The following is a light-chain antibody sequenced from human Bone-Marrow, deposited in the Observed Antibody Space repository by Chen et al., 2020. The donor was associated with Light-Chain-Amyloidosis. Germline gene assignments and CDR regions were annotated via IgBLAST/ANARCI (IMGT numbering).Light chain of an antibody. V-gene: IGKV3-11*01. CDR3: QQRSNWPLT. CDR1: QTVGGY. J-gene: IGKJ4*01. CDR2: DAS. Sequence: EIVLTQYPATLSLSRGERATLSCRASQTVGGYLAWYQQKPGQVPRLLIYDASIRVTGIPARFSGGGSGTDFALTSSSLEPEDFAGYYCQQRSNWPLTFSGGTKVVIK.